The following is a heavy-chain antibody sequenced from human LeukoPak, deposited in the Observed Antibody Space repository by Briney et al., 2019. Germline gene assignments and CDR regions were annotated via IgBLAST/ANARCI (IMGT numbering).Heavy chain of an antibody. D-gene: IGHD1-26*01. Sequence: PGGSLRLSCAASGFTFSSYWMSWVRQAPGKGLEWVANIKQDGSEKYYVDSVKGRLTISRDNSKNTLYLQMHSLRAEDTAVYYCAKGRGWEASYYYYYMDVWGKGTTVTISS. CDR2: IKQDGSEK. CDR3: AKGRGWEASYYYYYMDV. J-gene: IGHJ6*03. CDR1: GFTFSSYW. V-gene: IGHV3-7*01.